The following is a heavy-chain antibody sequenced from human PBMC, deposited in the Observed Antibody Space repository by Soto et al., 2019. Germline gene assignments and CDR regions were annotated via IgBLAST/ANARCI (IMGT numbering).Heavy chain of an antibody. Sequence: PSETLSLTCTVSGGSISSYYWSWIRQPPGKGLEWIGYIYYSGSTNYNPSLKSRVTISVDTSKNQFSLKLSSLRSEDTAVYYCASPNPQRGSGFRFDDWGQGTLVTVSS. CDR2: IYYSGST. D-gene: IGHD2-15*01. V-gene: IGHV4-59*01. J-gene: IGHJ4*02. CDR1: GGSISSYY. CDR3: ASPNPQRGSGFRFDD.